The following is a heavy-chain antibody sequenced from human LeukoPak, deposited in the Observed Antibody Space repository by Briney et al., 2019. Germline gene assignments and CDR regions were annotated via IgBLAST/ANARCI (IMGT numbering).Heavy chain of an antibody. Sequence: ASVKVSCKASGYTFISYGITWVRQAPGQRLEWMGWISGYNGNTYSGQKVKGRATMTTDTSTSTAYMELRSLRSDDTAVYYCARDWGSYSLDYWGQGTLVTVSS. D-gene: IGHD1-26*01. CDR3: ARDWGSYSLDY. V-gene: IGHV1-18*01. CDR2: ISGYNGNT. J-gene: IGHJ4*02. CDR1: GYTFISYG.